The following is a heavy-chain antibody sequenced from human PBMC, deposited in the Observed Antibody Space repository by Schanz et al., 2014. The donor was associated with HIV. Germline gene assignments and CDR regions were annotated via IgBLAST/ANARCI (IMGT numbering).Heavy chain of an antibody. D-gene: IGHD6-13*01. J-gene: IGHJ5*02. CDR1: GFTFSSYA. V-gene: IGHV3-33*08. CDR3: ARGQPLVQRWFDP. Sequence: QMQLVESGGGVVQPGRSLRLSCAASGFTFSSYAMSWVRQAPGKGLEWVALIWYDGSNKIYADSVKGRFTISRDNSKNTLYLQMNSLRPEDTAVYYCARGQPLVQRWFDPWGQGTLVTVSS. CDR2: IWYDGSNK.